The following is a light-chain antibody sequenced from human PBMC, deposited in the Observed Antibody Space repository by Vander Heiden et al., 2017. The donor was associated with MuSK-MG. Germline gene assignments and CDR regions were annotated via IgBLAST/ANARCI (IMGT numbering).Light chain of an antibody. V-gene: IGKV3-15*01. J-gene: IGKJ2*01. Sequence: EIVMTQSPATLSVSPGERATLSCRASQSVSRNLAWYQQRPGQAPRLLIYGASTRATGSPDRFSGSGYGKEFTLTISSLQSEEFAVYYCHQYKNGRQSPYTFGQGTKLEIK. CDR1: QSVSRN. CDR3: HQYKNGRQSPYT. CDR2: GAS.